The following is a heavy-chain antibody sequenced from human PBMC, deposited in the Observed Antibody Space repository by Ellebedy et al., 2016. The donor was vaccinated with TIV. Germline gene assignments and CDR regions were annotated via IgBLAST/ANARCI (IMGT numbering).Heavy chain of an antibody. CDR2: LTASGDST. CDR3: AKGSFPFGDKSERIYSFQY. V-gene: IGHV3-23*01. D-gene: IGHD3-10*01. Sequence: GESLKISCAVSGLTFSSHGMSWVRQAPGKGLEWVSGLTASGDSTYYADSVKGRFTISTHNSRNTLYLQMTNLRTEDTAVYYCAKGSFPFGDKSERIYSFQYWGQGTLVTVSS. J-gene: IGHJ4*02. CDR1: GLTFSSHG.